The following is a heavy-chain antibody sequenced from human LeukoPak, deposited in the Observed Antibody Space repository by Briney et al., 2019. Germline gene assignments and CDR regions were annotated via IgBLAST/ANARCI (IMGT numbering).Heavy chain of an antibody. Sequence: PGGSLRLSCAASGFTFSSYAMHWVRQAPGKGLEWVAVISYDGSNKYYADSVKGRFTISRDNSKNTLYLQMHSLRAEDTAVYYCEAAAAVGYYWGQGTLVTVSS. D-gene: IGHD6-13*01. CDR1: GFTFSSYA. CDR2: ISYDGSNK. CDR3: EAAAAVGYY. J-gene: IGHJ4*02. V-gene: IGHV3-30-3*01.